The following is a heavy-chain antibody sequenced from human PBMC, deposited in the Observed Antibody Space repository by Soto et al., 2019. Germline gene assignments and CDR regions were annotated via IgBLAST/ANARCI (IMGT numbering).Heavy chain of an antibody. CDR2: INSDGSSI. J-gene: IGHJ4*02. CDR1: GFSFSTTW. Sequence: GGSLRLSCAASGFSFSTTWMHWVRQAPGKGLVWVSRINSDGSSITYADSVKGRFTISRDNAKNTLYLQMNSLRVEDTAVYYCARHWYHTIDYWGQGTPVTVSS. V-gene: IGHV3-74*01. CDR3: ARHWYHTIDY. D-gene: IGHD1-20*01.